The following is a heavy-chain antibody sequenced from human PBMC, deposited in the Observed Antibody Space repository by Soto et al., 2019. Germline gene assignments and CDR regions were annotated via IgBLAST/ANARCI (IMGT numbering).Heavy chain of an antibody. J-gene: IGHJ5*01. CDR3: ARNDFWSGRRFDS. D-gene: IGHD3-3*01. CDR1: GGSISSGGYY. V-gene: IGHV4-31*03. Sequence: PSETLSLTCTVSGGSISSGGYYSSWIRQPPGKGLEWIGFICYSGSTCYNPSLKSRVTISVDTAQNQLSLKLSSVTAADTAVYCCARNDFWSGRRFDSWCQGTLCTVSS. CDR2: ICYSGST.